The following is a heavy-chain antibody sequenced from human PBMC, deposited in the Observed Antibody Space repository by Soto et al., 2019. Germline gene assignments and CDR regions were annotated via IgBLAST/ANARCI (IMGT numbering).Heavy chain of an antibody. V-gene: IGHV1-8*01. CDR2: MNPNSGNT. CDR1: GYTFTSYD. Sequence: GASVKVSCKASGYTFTSYDINWVRQATGQGLEWMGWMNPNSGNTGYAQKFQGRVTMTRNTSISTAYMELSSLRSEDTAVYYCATLWFGELRAYGMDVGGHETTVTVS. J-gene: IGHJ6*02. CDR3: ATLWFGELRAYGMDV. D-gene: IGHD3-10*01.